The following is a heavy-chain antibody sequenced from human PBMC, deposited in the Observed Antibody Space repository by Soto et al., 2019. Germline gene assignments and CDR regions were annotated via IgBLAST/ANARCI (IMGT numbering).Heavy chain of an antibody. V-gene: IGHV3-7*01. CDR3: AGMWFWYSSSWYEADAFDI. Sequence: EVQLVESGGGLVQPGGSLRLSCAASGFTFSSYWMSWVRQAPGKGLEWVANIKQDGSEKYYGDSVKGRFTISRDNAKNSINLKKNSLRDADTAVYYCAGMWFWYSSSWYEADAFDIWGQGTMVTVSS. CDR2: IKQDGSEK. D-gene: IGHD6-13*01. CDR1: GFTFSSYW. J-gene: IGHJ3*02.